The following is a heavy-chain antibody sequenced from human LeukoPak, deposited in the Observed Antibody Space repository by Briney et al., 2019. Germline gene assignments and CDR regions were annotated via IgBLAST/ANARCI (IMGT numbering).Heavy chain of an antibody. D-gene: IGHD2/OR15-2a*01. V-gene: IGHV4-34*01. CDR1: GDSLSRYY. CDR2: INPSGSP. Sequence: SETLSLTCAVYGDSLSRYYWTWIRQSPGKGLEWLGEINPSGSPDYNPSLKSRATISADTSKNQFSLRLASVTAADTAVYYCASVRHDPLEYYYYIDVWGKGTTVTVSS. J-gene: IGHJ6*03. CDR3: ASVRHDPLEYYYYIDV.